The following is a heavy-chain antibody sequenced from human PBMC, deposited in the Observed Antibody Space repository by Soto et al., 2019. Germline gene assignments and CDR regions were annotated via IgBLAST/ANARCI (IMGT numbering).Heavy chain of an antibody. CDR1: GGSISSSSYY. V-gene: IGHV4-39*01. J-gene: IGHJ4*02. D-gene: IGHD3-3*01. Sequence: PSETLSLTCTVSGGSISSSSYYWGWIRQPPGKGLEWIGSIYYSGSTYYNPSLKSRVTISVDTSKNQFSLKLSSVTAADTAVYYCASLLHYDFWSGYYSGSYYFDEWGQGTLVTVSS. CDR2: IYYSGST. CDR3: ASLLHYDFWSGYYSGSYYFDE.